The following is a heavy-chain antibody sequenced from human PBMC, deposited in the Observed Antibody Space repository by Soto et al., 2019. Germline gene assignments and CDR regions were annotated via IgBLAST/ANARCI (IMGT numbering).Heavy chain of an antibody. J-gene: IGHJ6*02. D-gene: IGHD3-10*01. CDR2: ISGSGGRT. V-gene: IGHV3-23*01. CDR1: GFTFGSYA. Sequence: GGSLRLSCAASGFTFGSYAMTWVRQAPGKGLEWVSAISGSGGRTYYADSVKGRFTISRDNSKNTLYLQMNSLRAEDTAVYYCAKDAVKYFYGSGSYATTFYYGMDVWGQGATVTVSS. CDR3: AKDAVKYFYGSGSYATTFYYGMDV.